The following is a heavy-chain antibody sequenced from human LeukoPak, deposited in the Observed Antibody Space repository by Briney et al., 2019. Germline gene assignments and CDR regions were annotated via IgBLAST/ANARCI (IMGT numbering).Heavy chain of an antibody. CDR1: GFTFSSYA. Sequence: GGSLRLSCAASGFTFSSYAMSWVRQAPGKGLEWVSVISGSGGSTYYADSVKGRFTISRDNSKNTLYLQMNSLRAEDTAVYYCARDLGSYSSSWYEGDNWFDPWGQGTLVTVSS. CDR2: ISGSGGST. D-gene: IGHD6-13*01. V-gene: IGHV3-23*01. J-gene: IGHJ5*02. CDR3: ARDLGSYSSSWYEGDNWFDP.